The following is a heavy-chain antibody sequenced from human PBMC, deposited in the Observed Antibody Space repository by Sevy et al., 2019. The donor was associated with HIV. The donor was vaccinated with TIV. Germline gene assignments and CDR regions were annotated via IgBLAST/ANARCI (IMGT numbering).Heavy chain of an antibody. V-gene: IGHV1-2*06. J-gene: IGHJ4*02. CDR1: GYTFTSYY. D-gene: IGHD2-2*01. Sequence: ASVKVSCKASGYTFTSYYMHWVRQAPGQGLEWMGRINPNSGGKNYTQKFQGRVTMIRDTSISTAYMELSRLRSDDTAMYYCSTSRDLVWSTSFSHTSDYWGQGTLVTVSS. CDR3: STSRDLVWSTSFSHTSDY. CDR2: INPNSGGK.